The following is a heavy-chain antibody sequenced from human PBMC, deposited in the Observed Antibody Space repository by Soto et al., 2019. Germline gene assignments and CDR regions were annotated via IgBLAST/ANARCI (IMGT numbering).Heavy chain of an antibody. V-gene: IGHV3-23*01. Sequence: PGGSLRLSCAASGFTFSSYVMSWVRQAPGKGLEWVSSISGSGGSGVSTYYADSVKGRFTISRDNSKNTLYLQMNSLRAEDTALYYCAKLTGSTESWGQGTLVTVSS. J-gene: IGHJ5*02. CDR3: AKLTGSTES. CDR2: ISGSGGSGVST. CDR1: GFTFSSYV. D-gene: IGHD3-9*01.